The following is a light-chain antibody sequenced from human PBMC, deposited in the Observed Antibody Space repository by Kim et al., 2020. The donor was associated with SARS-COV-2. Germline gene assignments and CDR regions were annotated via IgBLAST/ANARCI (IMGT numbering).Light chain of an antibody. CDR2: GAS. V-gene: IGKV3-15*01. CDR3: QQYNNWPPIT. J-gene: IGKJ5*01. Sequence: SPWERATRSCRASQSVSSNLAWYQQKPGQAPRLLIYGASTRATGIPARFSGSGSGTEFTLTISSLQSEDFAVYYCQQYNNWPPITFGQGTRLEIK. CDR1: QSVSSN.